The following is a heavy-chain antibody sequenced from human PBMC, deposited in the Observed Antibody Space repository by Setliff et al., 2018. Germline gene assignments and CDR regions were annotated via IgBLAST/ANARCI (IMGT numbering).Heavy chain of an antibody. D-gene: IGHD4-17*01. V-gene: IGHV4-59*08. CDR1: GASINNHY. J-gene: IGHJ4*02. Sequence: SETLSLTCTVSGASINNHYWAWIRQPPGKGLEWIGYVSHSGSTDYNPSLRSRVTVSVDTSRIHFSLKLDSVTAADTAVYYCASRTVTAFDSWGQGILVTVSS. CDR2: VSHSGST. CDR3: ASRTVTAFDS.